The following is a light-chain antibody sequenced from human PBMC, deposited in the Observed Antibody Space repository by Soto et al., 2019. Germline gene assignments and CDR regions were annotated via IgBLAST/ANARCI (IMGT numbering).Light chain of an antibody. CDR2: GAS. CDR3: QQYGSLSWT. CDR1: QSVSSNY. V-gene: IGKV3-20*01. Sequence: EIVLTQSPGTLSLSPGERATLSCRASQSVSSNYLAWYQQKPGQAPRLLIFGASGRATGIPDRFSGSGSGTDFTLTISRLEPEDFAVYWCQQYGSLSWTFGQGTKVDIK. J-gene: IGKJ1*01.